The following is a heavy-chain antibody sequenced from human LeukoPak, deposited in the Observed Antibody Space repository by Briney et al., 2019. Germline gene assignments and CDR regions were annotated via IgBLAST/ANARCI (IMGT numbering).Heavy chain of an antibody. Sequence: SETLSLTRTDPGGSISRYYWSWIPQPLEKGLEWIWYIYYIGRTNYNPSLKSRVTISVDTSKNQLSLKLSSVTAADTAVYYCARALGYCSSTSCLYYYYYYMDVWGKGTTVTVSS. CDR1: GGSISRYY. J-gene: IGHJ6*03. CDR3: ARALGYCSSTSCLYYYYYYMDV. CDR2: IYYIGRT. D-gene: IGHD2-2*01. V-gene: IGHV4-59*01.